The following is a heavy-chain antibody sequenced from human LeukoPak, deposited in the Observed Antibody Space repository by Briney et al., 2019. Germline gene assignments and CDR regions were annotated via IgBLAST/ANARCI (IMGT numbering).Heavy chain of an antibody. CDR3: ARRGGTHYDWFDP. V-gene: IGHV3-7*01. J-gene: IGHJ5*02. D-gene: IGHD3-16*01. Sequence: GGSLRLSCAASGFTFSSYWMSWVRQAPGKGLEWVANIKQDGSEKYYADSVKGRFTISRDNSKNTLYLQMNSLRAEDTAVYYCARRGGTHYDWFDPWGQGTLVTVSS. CDR1: GFTFSSYW. CDR2: IKQDGSEK.